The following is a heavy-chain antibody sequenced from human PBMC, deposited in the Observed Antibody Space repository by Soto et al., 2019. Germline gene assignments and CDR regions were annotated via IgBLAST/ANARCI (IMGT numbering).Heavy chain of an antibody. D-gene: IGHD3-22*01. J-gene: IGHJ4*02. V-gene: IGHV1-3*01. CDR1: GYTSTSYA. Sequence: APVKVSCKASGYTSTSYAIHWARQAPGQRLEWMGWINAGNGNTKYSQKFQGRVTITRDTSASTAYMELTSLRSEDTAVYYCPRTSGYYYLDYWGQGTLVTLPS. CDR2: INAGNGNT. CDR3: PRTSGYYYLDY.